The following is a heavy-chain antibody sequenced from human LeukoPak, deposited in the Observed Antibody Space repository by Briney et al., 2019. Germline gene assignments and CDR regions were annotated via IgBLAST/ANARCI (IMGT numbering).Heavy chain of an antibody. Sequence: PGGSLRLSCAASGFTFSSYSMNWVRQAPGKGLEWVSSISSSSSYIYYADSVKGRFTISRDNAKNSLYLQMNSLRAEDTAVYYCAQGYYDSSGYYHFDYWGQGTLVTVSS. CDR1: GFTFSSYS. CDR2: ISSSSSYI. CDR3: AQGYYDSSGYYHFDY. V-gene: IGHV3-21*01. J-gene: IGHJ4*02. D-gene: IGHD3-22*01.